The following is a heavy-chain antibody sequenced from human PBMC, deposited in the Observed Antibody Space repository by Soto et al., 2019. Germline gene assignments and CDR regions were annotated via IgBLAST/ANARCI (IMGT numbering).Heavy chain of an antibody. CDR3: ARRYGYYFDY. CDR1: GGSISSYY. V-gene: IGHV4-59*08. D-gene: IGHD4-17*01. Sequence: SETLSLTCTVSGGSISSYYWSRIRQPPGKGLEWIGYIYYSGSTNYNPSLKSRVTISVDTSKNQLSLKLSSVTAADTAVYYCARRYGYYFDYWGQGTLVTVSS. J-gene: IGHJ4*02. CDR2: IYYSGST.